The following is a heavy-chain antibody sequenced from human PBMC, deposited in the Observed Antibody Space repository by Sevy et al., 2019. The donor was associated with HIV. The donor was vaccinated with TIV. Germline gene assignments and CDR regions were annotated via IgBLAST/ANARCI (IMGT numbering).Heavy chain of an antibody. CDR1: GFTFRNFG. D-gene: IGHD3-10*01. V-gene: IGHV3-30*03. Sequence: GGSLRLSCVGSGFTFRNFGVHWLRQAPGKGLEWLSVVSYDGSSTYYVDSVKGRFIVSRDNSKNTLYLQMNSLRTEDTAVYYCARGGSRDYYYYGVDVWGQGTTVTVSS. CDR2: VSYDGSST. J-gene: IGHJ6*02. CDR3: ARGGSRDYYYYGVDV.